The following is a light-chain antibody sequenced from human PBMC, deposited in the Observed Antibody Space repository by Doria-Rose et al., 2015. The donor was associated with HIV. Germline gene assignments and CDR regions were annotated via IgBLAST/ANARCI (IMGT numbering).Light chain of an antibody. CDR3: QQYDDLPYT. Sequence: QLTPSPSSLSAPVGDILTITCQASQDISNYLNWYQQKPGKAPKLLIYDASNLERGVPSRFSGSGSGTDFTFTISSLQPEDIATYYCQQYDDLPYTFGQGTNLKIK. CDR1: QDISNY. CDR2: DAS. V-gene: IGKV1-33*01. J-gene: IGKJ2*01.